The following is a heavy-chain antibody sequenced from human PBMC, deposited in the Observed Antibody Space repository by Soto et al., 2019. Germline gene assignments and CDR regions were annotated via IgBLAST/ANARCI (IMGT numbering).Heavy chain of an antibody. V-gene: IGHV3-23*01. J-gene: IGHJ4*02. D-gene: IGHD3-10*01. Sequence: PGGSLRLSCAASGLTFSNYAMSWVRQAPGKGLEWVSAISGNGGNTYYADSVKGRFTISRDSAKSSVYLQMNSLRGEDTALYYCAKSRSGSYYNPLGYWGQGTLVTVSS. CDR1: GLTFSNYA. CDR2: ISGNGGNT. CDR3: AKSRSGSYYNPLGY.